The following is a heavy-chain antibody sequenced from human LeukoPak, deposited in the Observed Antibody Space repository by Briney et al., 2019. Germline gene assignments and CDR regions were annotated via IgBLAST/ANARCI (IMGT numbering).Heavy chain of an antibody. J-gene: IGHJ4*02. D-gene: IGHD2-2*01. CDR3: AKGLDGYCSSTSCFPFDY. Sequence: GGSLRLSCATSGFIFSRYWMSWVRQAPGKGLEWVSAISGSGGSTYYADSVKGRFTISRDNSKNTLYLQMNSLRAEDTAVYYCAKGLDGYCSSTSCFPFDYWGQGTLVTVSS. CDR1: GFIFSRYW. CDR2: ISGSGGST. V-gene: IGHV3-23*01.